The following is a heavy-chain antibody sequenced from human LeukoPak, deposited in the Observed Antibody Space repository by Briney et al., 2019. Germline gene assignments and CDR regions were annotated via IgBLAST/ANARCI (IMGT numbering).Heavy chain of an antibody. D-gene: IGHD1-26*01. Sequence: PGGSLRLSCAASGFTFDDYGMSWVRQAPGKGLEWVSGINWNGGSTGYADSVKGRFTISRDNAKNSLYLQMNSLRAEDTALYYCARAYSGSYRNYYYYYMDVWGKGTTVTVSS. CDR1: GFTFDDYG. CDR2: INWNGGST. J-gene: IGHJ6*03. CDR3: ARAYSGSYRNYYYYYMDV. V-gene: IGHV3-20*04.